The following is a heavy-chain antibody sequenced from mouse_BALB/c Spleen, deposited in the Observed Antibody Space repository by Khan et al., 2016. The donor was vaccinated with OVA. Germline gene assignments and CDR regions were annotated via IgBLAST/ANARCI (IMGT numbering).Heavy chain of an antibody. D-gene: IGHD2-1*01. CDR3: ARRGIYGIFAY. Sequence: VKLQESGAELAKPGASMKMSCKASGYTFTTYWMHWVKQRPGQGLEWIGYIDPTTGYTEYNQKFKDRATLTTDKSSSTAYMQLSSLTSEDSAVDYCARRGIYGIFAYWGQGTLVTVDA. CDR2: IDPTTGYT. V-gene: IGHV1-7*01. CDR1: GYTFTTYW. J-gene: IGHJ3*01.